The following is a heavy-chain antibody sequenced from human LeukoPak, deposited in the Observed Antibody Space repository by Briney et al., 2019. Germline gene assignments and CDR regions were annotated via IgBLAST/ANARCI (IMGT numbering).Heavy chain of an antibody. D-gene: IGHD1-26*01. J-gene: IGHJ6*02. V-gene: IGHV4-59*01. CDR3: ARVGSGSYPYYYYGMDV. CDR1: GGSISSYY. Sequence: SETLSLTCTVSGGSISSYYWSWLRQPPGKGLEWIGYIYYSGSTNYNPSLKSRVTISVDTSKNQFSLKLSSVTAADTAVYYCARVGSGSYPYYYYGMDVWGQGTTVTVSS. CDR2: IYYSGST.